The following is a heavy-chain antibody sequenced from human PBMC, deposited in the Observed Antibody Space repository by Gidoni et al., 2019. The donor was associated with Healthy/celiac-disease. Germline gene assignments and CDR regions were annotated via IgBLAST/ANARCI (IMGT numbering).Heavy chain of an antibody. CDR1: GVRLSSYG. CDR2: ISYDGSNK. V-gene: IGHV3-30*03. CDR3: ARGGVLYWWDKDYYFDY. Sequence: AAAGVRLSSYGMHWVRQAPGKGLEWVAVISYDGSNKYYADSVKGRFTISRDNSKNTLYLQMNSLRAEDTAVYYCARGGVLYWWDKDYYFDYWGQGTLVTVSS. J-gene: IGHJ4*02. D-gene: IGHD2-8*02.